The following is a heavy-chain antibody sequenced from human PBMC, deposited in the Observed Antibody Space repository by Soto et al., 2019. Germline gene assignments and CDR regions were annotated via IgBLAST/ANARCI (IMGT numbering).Heavy chain of an antibody. CDR1: GFTFSSYA. J-gene: IGHJ6*02. CDR3: AKVPNSSGWYYYYYGMDV. Sequence: PGGSLRLSCAASGFTFSSYAMSWVRQAPGKGLEWVSAISGSGGSTYYADSVKGRFTLSRDNSKNTLYLQMNSLRAEDTAVYYCAKVPNSSGWYYYYYGMDVWGQGTTVTVSS. CDR2: ISGSGGST. D-gene: IGHD6-19*01. V-gene: IGHV3-23*01.